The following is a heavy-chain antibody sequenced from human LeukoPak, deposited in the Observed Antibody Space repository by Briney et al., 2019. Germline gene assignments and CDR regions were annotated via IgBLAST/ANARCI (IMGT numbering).Heavy chain of an antibody. CDR1: GYTFTSYY. CDR3: ARAPGGSYSN. J-gene: IGHJ4*02. CDR2: INPRGGST. Sequence: GSAKDSCKASGYTFTSYYMHWVRQATGQELEWLGIINPRGGSTSYAQKFQGRVTKTRDTSTSTVYMELSSLRSGETAVYYCARAPGGSYSNWGQGTLVTVSS. D-gene: IGHD1-26*01. V-gene: IGHV1-46*01.